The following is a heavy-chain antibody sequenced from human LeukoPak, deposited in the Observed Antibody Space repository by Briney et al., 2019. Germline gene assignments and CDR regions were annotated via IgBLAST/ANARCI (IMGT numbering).Heavy chain of an antibody. D-gene: IGHD3-10*01. CDR1: GFTFSSYG. J-gene: IGHJ6*03. CDR3: AREYGSGSYSETSYYYYYMGV. CDR2: IRYDGSNK. Sequence: GGSLRLSCAASGFTFSSYGMHWVRQAPGKGLEWVAFIRYDGSNKYYADSVKGRFTISRDNSKNTLYLQMNSLRAEDTAVYYCAREYGSGSYSETSYYYYYMGVWGKGTTVTISS. V-gene: IGHV3-30*02.